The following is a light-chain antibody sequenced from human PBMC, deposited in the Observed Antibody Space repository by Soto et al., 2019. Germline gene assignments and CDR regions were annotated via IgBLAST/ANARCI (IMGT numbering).Light chain of an antibody. CDR3: QRTYNAPWT. V-gene: IGKV1-27*01. Sequence: DIQLTQSPSSLSASVGDRVTLTCRVSQGIAGYLNWCRQKPGKVPELLIYSASILQSGVPSRFSGSGSGTDFTLSISSLQPEDVASYYSQRTYNAPWTFGQGTKVEIK. CDR2: SAS. CDR1: QGIAGY. J-gene: IGKJ1*01.